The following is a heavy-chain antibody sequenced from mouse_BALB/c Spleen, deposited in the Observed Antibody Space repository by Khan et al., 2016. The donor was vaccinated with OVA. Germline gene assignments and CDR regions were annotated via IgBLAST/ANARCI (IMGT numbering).Heavy chain of an antibody. CDR2: ISSGGDYT. J-gene: IGHJ3*01. CDR3: ASHLTGSFTY. CDR1: GFSFSSYS. Sequence: EVNLVESGGDLVRPGGSLKLSCAASGFSFSSYSMSWVRQTPDKRLEWVATISSGGDYTYYPDSVKGRFTISRDNAKNTLYLHMSSLKSEDTAIYYCASHLTGSFTYWGQGTLVTVSA. D-gene: IGHD4-1*01. V-gene: IGHV5-6*01.